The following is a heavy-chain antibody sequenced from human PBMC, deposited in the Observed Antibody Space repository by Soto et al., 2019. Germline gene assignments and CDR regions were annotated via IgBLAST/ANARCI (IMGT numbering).Heavy chain of an antibody. J-gene: IGHJ6*02. V-gene: IGHV5-51*01. Sequence: PGESLKISCKGSGYSFTSYWIGWVRQMPGKGLEWMGIIYPGDSDTRYSPSFQGQVTISADKSISTAYLQWSSLKASDTAMYYCARHPTRMGGTFSADYGMDVWGQGTTVTVSS. CDR2: IYPGDSDT. CDR1: GYSFTSYW. D-gene: IGHD1-26*01. CDR3: ARHPTRMGGTFSADYGMDV.